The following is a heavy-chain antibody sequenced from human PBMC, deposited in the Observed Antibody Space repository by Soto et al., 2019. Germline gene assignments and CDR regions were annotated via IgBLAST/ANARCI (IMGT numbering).Heavy chain of an antibody. J-gene: IGHJ5*02. V-gene: IGHV1-46*01. CDR3: ARAAGRFGELFGFAP. D-gene: IGHD3-10*01. CDR1: GYTFTSYN. CDR2: INPRGFFT. Sequence: QVQLVQSGAEVKKPGASVKVSCTASGYTFTSYNIHWVRQAPGQGLEWVGMINPRGFFTTYAQKFRGRGTLTGDTSPRGVYMELTNLRSEATAVYYCARAAGRFGELFGFAPGGQGTLFSVSS.